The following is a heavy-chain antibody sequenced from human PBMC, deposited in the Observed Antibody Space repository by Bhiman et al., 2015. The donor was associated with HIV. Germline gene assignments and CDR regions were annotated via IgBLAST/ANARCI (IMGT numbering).Heavy chain of an antibody. J-gene: IGHJ6*02. Sequence: EVQLVESGGGLELPGGSLRLSCAVSGFTFNTYEMNWVRQSPGKGLEWVAYISSSGDAMHYADSVKGRFTISRDNAKNSLYLQMNSLRAEDTAVYYCAREGQYYNFWSGYRYYYGLDVWGQGTTVTVSS. V-gene: IGHV3-48*03. D-gene: IGHD3-3*01. CDR3: AREGQYYNFWSGYRYYYGLDV. CDR2: ISSSGDAM. CDR1: GFTFNTYE.